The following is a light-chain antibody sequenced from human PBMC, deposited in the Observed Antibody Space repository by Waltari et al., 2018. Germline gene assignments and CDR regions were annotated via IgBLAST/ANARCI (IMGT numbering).Light chain of an antibody. V-gene: IGKV3-11*02. CDR1: QSVGNF. Sequence: EIVLTQSPATLSLSPGERATLSCRASQSVGNFLLWYQKKPGQAPRLLIFYASNRATGIPARFSGSGSGRDFTLTISSLEPEDFAVYYCQQRSDWLPITFGQGTRLEVK. CDR3: QQRSDWLPIT. J-gene: IGKJ5*01. CDR2: YAS.